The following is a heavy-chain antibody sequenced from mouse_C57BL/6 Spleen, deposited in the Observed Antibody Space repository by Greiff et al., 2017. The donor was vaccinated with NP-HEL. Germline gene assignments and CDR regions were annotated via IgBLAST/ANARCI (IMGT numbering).Heavy chain of an antibody. J-gene: IGHJ4*01. Sequence: EVQLQQSGPGLVKPSQSLSLTCSVTGYSITSGYYWNWIRQFPGNKLEWMGYISYDGSNNYNPSLKNRISITRDTSKNQFFLKLNSVTTEDTATYYCAVLWPPYAMDYWGQGTSVTVSS. D-gene: IGHD1-1*02. CDR3: AVLWPPYAMDY. V-gene: IGHV3-6*01. CDR2: ISYDGSN. CDR1: GYSITSGYY.